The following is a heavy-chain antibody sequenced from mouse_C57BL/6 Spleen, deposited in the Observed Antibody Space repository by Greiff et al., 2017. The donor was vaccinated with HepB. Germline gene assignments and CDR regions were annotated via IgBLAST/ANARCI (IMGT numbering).Heavy chain of an antibody. D-gene: IGHD2-3*01. J-gene: IGHJ1*03. Sequence: EVKLMESGGGLVQSGRSLRLSCATSGFTFSDFYMEWVRQAPGKGLEWIAASRNKANDYTTEYSASVKGRFIVSRDTSQSILYLQMNALRAEDTAIYYCARARYDYFDVWGTGTTVTVSS. V-gene: IGHV7-1*01. CDR1: GFTFSDFY. CDR2: SRNKANDYTT. CDR3: ARARYDYFDV.